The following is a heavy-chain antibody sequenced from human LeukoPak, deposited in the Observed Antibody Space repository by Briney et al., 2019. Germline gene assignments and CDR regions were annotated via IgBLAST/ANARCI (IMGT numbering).Heavy chain of an antibody. D-gene: IGHD6-13*01. CDR3: ARLRSSWAPALDY. Sequence: GESLKISCKGSGYSFTSYWISWVRQLPGKGLEWMGRIDPSDSYTNYSPSFQGHVTISADKSISTAYLQWSSLKASDTAMYYCARLRSSWAPALDYWGQGTLVTVSS. CDR1: GYSFTSYW. V-gene: IGHV5-10-1*01. J-gene: IGHJ4*02. CDR2: IDPSDSYT.